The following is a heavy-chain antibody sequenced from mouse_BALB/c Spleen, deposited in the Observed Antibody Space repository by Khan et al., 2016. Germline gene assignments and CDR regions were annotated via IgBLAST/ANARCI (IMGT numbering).Heavy chain of an antibody. CDR2: IYPGDGDT. CDR1: GYAFSSYW. J-gene: IGHJ4*01. Sequence: QVQLQQSGAELVRPGSLVKISCKASGYAFSSYWMIWVKQRPGQGLEWIGQIYPGDGDTHYNGKVKGKATLTADTSSSTAYMQLRSLTSEDSAVDCGARRAMDYWGQGTSVTVSS. V-gene: IGHV1-80*01. CDR3: ARRAMDY.